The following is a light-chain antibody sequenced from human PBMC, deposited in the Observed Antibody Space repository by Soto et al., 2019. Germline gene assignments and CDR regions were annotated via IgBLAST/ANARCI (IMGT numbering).Light chain of an antibody. CDR1: QSISSW. CDR3: QQLFDSPIT. V-gene: IGKV1-5*01. CDR2: AAS. Sequence: DIQMTQSPSTLSASVGYRFTITCRASQSISSWLAWYQQKPGKAPKLLIYAASTLESGVPSRFSATVSGTEFSLTITSLQPEDFATYYCQQLFDSPITFGQGTRREIK. J-gene: IGKJ5*01.